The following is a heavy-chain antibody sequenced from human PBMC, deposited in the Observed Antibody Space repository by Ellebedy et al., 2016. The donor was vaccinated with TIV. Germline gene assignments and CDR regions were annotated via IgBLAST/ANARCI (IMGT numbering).Heavy chain of an antibody. CDR2: ITHSAST. CDR3: ARDDQTGAYDI. V-gene: IGHV4-34*01. Sequence: SQTLSLTCAVYGGSFSGYYWSWIRQPPGKGLSWIGEITHSASTNYNPSLKSRVTISVDTSKNQFSLKLSSVTAADTAVYYCARDDQTGAYDIWGQGTMVTVSS. D-gene: IGHD3-3*01. CDR1: GGSFSGYY. J-gene: IGHJ3*02.